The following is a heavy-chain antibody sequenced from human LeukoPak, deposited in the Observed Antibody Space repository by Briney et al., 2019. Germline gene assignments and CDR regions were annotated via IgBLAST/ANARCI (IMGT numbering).Heavy chain of an antibody. CDR1: GFTFSSYW. D-gene: IGHD3-16*01. V-gene: IGHV3-7*01. Sequence: GGSLRLSCAASGFTFSSYWMSWVRQAPGKGLEWVANIKQDGSEKYYVDSVKGRFTISRDNAKNSLYLQMNSLRAEDTAVYYCARSFGMITFGGVHINWGQGTLVTVSS. CDR2: IKQDGSEK. CDR3: ARSFGMITFGGVHIN. J-gene: IGHJ4*02.